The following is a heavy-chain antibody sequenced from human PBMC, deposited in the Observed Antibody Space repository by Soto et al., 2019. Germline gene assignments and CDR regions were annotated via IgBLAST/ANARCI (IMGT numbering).Heavy chain of an antibody. Sequence: QVQLQQWGAGLLKPSETLSLTCAVYGGSFSGYYWSWIRQPPGKGLEWIGEINHSGRTNYNPSLKSRVYISVDTSKNQFSLKLSSVTDSDTDVYYCARCFRRPMFRGVITFDYWGQGKLVTVSS. V-gene: IGHV4-34*01. D-gene: IGHD3-10*01. CDR1: GGSFSGYY. CDR2: INHSGRT. J-gene: IGHJ4*02. CDR3: ARCFRRPMFRGVITFDY.